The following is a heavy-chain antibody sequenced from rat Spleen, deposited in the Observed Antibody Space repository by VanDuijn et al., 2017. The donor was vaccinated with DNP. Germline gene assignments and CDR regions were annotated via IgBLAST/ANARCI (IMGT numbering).Heavy chain of an antibody. CDR3: ARDLRSSSDY. J-gene: IGHJ2*01. D-gene: IGHD1-11*01. CDR1: GFSLTDYS. CDR2: ISSGGGT. V-gene: IGHV2-19*01. Sequence: QVQLKESGPGMVQPSQTLSLTCTVSGFSLTDYSVHWVRQPPGKVLEWIAAISSGGGTYHNPALKSRLSVSRDTSKSQVFLKMNSLQAEDTATHFCARDLRSSSDYWGQGVMVTVSS.